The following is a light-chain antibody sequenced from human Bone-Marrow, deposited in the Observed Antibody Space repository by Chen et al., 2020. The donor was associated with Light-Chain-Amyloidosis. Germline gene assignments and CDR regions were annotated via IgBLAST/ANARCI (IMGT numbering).Light chain of an antibody. CDR3: SSYTSSSTRV. J-gene: IGLJ3*02. Sequence: QSALTQPASGSGSPGQSLTISCTGTSSYVGGYNYVSWYQQHPGKAPKLIIYDVSNRPSGVSNRFSGSKSGNTASLTISGLQAEDEADYYCSSYTSSSTRVFGGGTKLTVL. CDR2: DVS. V-gene: IGLV2-14*01. CDR1: SSYVGGYNY.